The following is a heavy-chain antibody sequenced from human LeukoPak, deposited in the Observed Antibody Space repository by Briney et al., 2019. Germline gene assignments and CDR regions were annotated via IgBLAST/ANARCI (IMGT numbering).Heavy chain of an antibody. J-gene: IGHJ4*02. Sequence: GGSLRLSCAASGFTFSYYNMNWVRQAPGKGLEWVSYISRSSSTIYYADSVKGRFTISRDNAKSSLYLQMNSLRAEDTAVYYCARDLGILSVPMPDYWGQGTLVTVSS. CDR2: ISRSSSTI. V-gene: IGHV3-48*04. CDR3: ARDLGILSVPMPDY. D-gene: IGHD2-21*01. CDR1: GFTFSYYN.